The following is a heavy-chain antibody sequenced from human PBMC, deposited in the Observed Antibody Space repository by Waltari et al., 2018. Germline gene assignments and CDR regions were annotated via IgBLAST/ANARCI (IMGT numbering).Heavy chain of an antibody. CDR2: IIPMFDIA. J-gene: IGHJ6*02. CDR1: GGTFSCYA. CDR3: ARGSVVAAVSYYYYAMDA. V-gene: IGHV1-69*04. D-gene: IGHD2-15*01. Sequence: QVQLVQSGAEVKKPGSSVKVSCKASGGTFSCYAISWVRQAPGQGLEWMGRIIPMFDIANYAQNLQGRVTISADKSTRTAYMELSSLRSDDSAVYYCARGSVVAAVSYYYYAMDAWGQGTTVTVSS.